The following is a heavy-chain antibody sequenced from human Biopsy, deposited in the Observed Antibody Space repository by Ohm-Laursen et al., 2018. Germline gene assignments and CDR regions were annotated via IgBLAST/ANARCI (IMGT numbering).Heavy chain of an antibody. J-gene: IGHJ4*02. D-gene: IGHD3-3*01. CDR3: AKDLLEWSVPS. V-gene: IGHV1-2*02. CDR2: IDPKTGGT. Sequence: SVKVSCKASGYTFTGDYIHWVRQAPGQGLEWMGWIDPKTGGTEYAQKFRGRVTMTRDTSISTMYMDLSSLRSDDTAVYYCAKDLLEWSVPSWGQGTLVTVSS. CDR1: GYTFTGDY.